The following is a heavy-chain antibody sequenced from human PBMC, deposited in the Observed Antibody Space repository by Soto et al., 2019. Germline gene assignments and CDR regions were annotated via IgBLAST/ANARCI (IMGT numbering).Heavy chain of an antibody. J-gene: IGHJ4*02. Sequence: SVKVSCKASGGTFSSYAISWLRQSPGQGLEWMGGFIPIFGTANYAQKFQGRVTITADESTSTAYMELSSLRSEDTAVYYCARALGRDGYNSNFDYWGQGTLVTVSS. CDR2: FIPIFGTA. CDR1: GGTFSSYA. D-gene: IGHD5-12*01. CDR3: ARALGRDGYNSNFDY. V-gene: IGHV1-69*13.